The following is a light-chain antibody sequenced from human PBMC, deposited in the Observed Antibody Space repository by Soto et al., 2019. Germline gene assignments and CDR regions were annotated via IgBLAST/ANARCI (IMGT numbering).Light chain of an antibody. CDR3: LSKTSSISYV. CDR1: TSDVGGYNY. CDR2: EVS. J-gene: IGLJ1*01. Sequence: QSVLTQPASVSGSPGQSITISCTGTTSDVGGYNYVSWYQQHPVKVPKLLIHEVSNRPSGVSNRFSGPKSGNTASLTISGLQAEDEADYYCLSKTSSISYVFGTGTKVTVL. V-gene: IGLV2-14*01.